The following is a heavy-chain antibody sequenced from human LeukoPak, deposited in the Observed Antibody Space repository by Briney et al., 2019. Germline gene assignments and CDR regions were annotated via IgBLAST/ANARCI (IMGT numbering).Heavy chain of an antibody. J-gene: IGHJ1*01. CDR3: ARVGGKYFQH. Sequence: SETLSLTCAVYGGSFSGYYWSWIRQPPGKGLEWIGEINHSGSTNYNPSLKSRVTISVDTSKNQFSLKLSSVTAADTAVYYCARVGGKYFQHWGQGTLVTVSS. CDR2: INHSGST. CDR1: GGSFSGYY. V-gene: IGHV4-34*01.